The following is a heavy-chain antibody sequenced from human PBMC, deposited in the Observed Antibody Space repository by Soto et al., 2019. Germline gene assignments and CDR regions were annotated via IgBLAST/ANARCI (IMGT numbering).Heavy chain of an antibody. D-gene: IGHD1-26*01. CDR2: IRSKVYGETT. CDR1: GFTFGDFA. Sequence: PGGSLRLSCTASGFTFGDFAMSWVRQAPGKGLEWVGLIRSKVYGETTEYAASVKGRFTISRDDSKSIAYLQMNSLKTEDTAVYYCSRATGGGASNLGLDYWGQG. CDR3: SRATGGGASNLGLDY. V-gene: IGHV3-49*04. J-gene: IGHJ4*02.